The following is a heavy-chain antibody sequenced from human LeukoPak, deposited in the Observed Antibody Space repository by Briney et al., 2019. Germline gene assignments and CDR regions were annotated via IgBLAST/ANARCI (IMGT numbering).Heavy chain of an antibody. Sequence: ASVKVSCKASGYTFTSYDINWVRQATGQGLEGMGWINPNSGNTGYAQKFQGRVTMTRNRSISTAYMELSSLRSEDTAVYYCARAGQGLISHFWSGYFPPYYYSYGMDVWGQGTTVTASS. D-gene: IGHD3-3*02. CDR2: INPNSGNT. J-gene: IGHJ6*02. CDR3: ARAGQGLISHFWSGYFPPYYYSYGMDV. V-gene: IGHV1-8*01. CDR1: GYTFTSYD.